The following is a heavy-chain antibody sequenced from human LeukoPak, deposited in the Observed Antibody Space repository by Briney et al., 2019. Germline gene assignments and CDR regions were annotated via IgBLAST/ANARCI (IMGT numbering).Heavy chain of an antibody. Sequence: GGSLRLSCAASGFTFGSYGMHWVRQAPGKGLEWVASIKEDGSEKKYVDSIKGRFTISRDDATDSLYLQMNSLRTEDTAVYYCARVCGGDCYRSFEYWGQGTLVTVSS. V-gene: IGHV3-7*01. CDR3: ARVCGGDCYRSFEY. D-gene: IGHD2-21*01. CDR1: GFTFGSYG. CDR2: IKEDGSEK. J-gene: IGHJ4*02.